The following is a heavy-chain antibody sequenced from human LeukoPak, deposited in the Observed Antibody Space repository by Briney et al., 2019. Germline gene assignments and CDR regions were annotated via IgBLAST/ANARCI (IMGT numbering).Heavy chain of an antibody. CDR1: GGSISSYY. CDR2: IYYSGYT. J-gene: IGHJ4*02. D-gene: IGHD3-22*01. V-gene: IGHV4-59*01. CDR3: ARGLYYDSSTPSGY. Sequence: QSSETLSLTCTVSGGSISSYYWSWIRQPPGKGLEWIGYIYYSGYTNYNPSLKSRVTVSVDTSKNQFSLKLSSVTAADTAVYYCARGLYYDSSTPSGYWGQGTLVTVSS.